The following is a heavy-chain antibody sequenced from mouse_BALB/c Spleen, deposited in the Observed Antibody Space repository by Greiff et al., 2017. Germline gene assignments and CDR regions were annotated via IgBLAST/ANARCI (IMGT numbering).Heavy chain of an antibody. V-gene: IGHV14-3*02. CDR3: ARVVPFAD. CDR2: IDPANGNT. J-gene: IGHJ3*01. CDR1: GFNIKDTY. D-gene: IGHD1-1*02. Sequence: EVQLQQSGAELVKPGASVKLSCTASGFNIKDTYMHWVKQRPEQGLEWIGRIDPANGNTKYDPKFQGKATITADTSSNTAYLQLSSLTSEDTAVYYCARVVPFADWGQGTLVTVAA.